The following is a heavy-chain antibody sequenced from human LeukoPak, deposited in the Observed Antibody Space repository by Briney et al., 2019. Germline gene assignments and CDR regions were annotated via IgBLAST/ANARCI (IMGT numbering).Heavy chain of an antibody. V-gene: IGHV4-59*01. CDR1: GDSISNFY. CDR3: ARGWYGGNSYFDY. D-gene: IGHD4-23*01. Sequence: PSETLSLTCTVSGDSISNFYWSWIRQPPGKGLERIGYIYYSGSTNSAPSNYNPSLKSRVTISVDTSKRYFSLKLSSVTAADTAVYFCARGWYGGNSYFDYWGQGTLVTVSS. J-gene: IGHJ4*02. CDR2: IYYSGSTNSAPS.